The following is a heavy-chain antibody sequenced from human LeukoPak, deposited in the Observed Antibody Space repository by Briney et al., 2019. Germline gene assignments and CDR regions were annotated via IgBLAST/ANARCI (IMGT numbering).Heavy chain of an antibody. CDR1: GGSIRSGSYH. Sequence: SETLSLTCTVSGGSIRSGSYHWSWIRQSAGKGPESIGRIYAHGSTNYNPSLKSRVTISVDTSKNQFSLNLSSVTAADTAVYYCARGSAAAIMSWFDPWGQGSRVTVSS. J-gene: IGHJ5*02. V-gene: IGHV4-61*02. D-gene: IGHD2-2*01. CDR2: IYAHGST. CDR3: ARGSAAAIMSWFDP.